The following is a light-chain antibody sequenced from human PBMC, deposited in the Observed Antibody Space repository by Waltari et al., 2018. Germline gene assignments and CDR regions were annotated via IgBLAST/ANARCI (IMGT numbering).Light chain of an antibody. J-gene: IGKJ1*01. Sequence: DIVMTQSPGSLAVSLGERATINCRSSQSVLYNSDNKNYLAWYRQKPGQPPELLIYWASTRESGVPDRFSGSGSGTDFTLTISSLQSEDVAVYYCQQYYSSPWTFGQGSKVEIK. CDR3: QQYYSSPWT. V-gene: IGKV4-1*01. CDR1: QSVLYNSDNKNY. CDR2: WAS.